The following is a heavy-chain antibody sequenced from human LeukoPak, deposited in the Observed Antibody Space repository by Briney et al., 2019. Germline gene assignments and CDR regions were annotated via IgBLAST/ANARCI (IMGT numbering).Heavy chain of an antibody. Sequence: PGGSLRLSCAASGFTFSSYAMHWVRQAPGKGLEWVAVISYDGSNKYYADSVKGRFTISRDNAKNSLYLQMNSLRAEDTAVYYCARDGTPYYDFWSGYRIWGQGTMVTVSS. V-gene: IGHV3-30-3*01. J-gene: IGHJ3*02. CDR1: GFTFSSYA. CDR2: ISYDGSNK. CDR3: ARDGTPYYDFWSGYRI. D-gene: IGHD3-3*01.